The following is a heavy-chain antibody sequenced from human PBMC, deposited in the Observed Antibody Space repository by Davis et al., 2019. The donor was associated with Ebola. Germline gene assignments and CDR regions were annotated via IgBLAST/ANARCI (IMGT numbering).Heavy chain of an antibody. CDR2: ISGSGGST. CDR3: TRGGMATPFDY. CDR1: VITFSSYA. Sequence: PGGSLRLSCTDSVITFSSYAMTWVRQAPGKGLEWVSAISGSGGSTYYADSVKGRFTISRDNSKNTLYLQMNSLRAEDTAVYYCTRGGMATPFDYWGQGTLVTVSS. V-gene: IGHV3-23*01. D-gene: IGHD5-24*01. J-gene: IGHJ4*02.